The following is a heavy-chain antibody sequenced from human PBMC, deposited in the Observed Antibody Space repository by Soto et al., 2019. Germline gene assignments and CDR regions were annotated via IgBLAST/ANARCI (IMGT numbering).Heavy chain of an antibody. J-gene: IGHJ5*02. D-gene: IGHD2-15*01. CDR1: GVSINSYY. CDR3: AREGGCSGGSCYGNWFDP. Sequence: SETLSLTCTIHGVSINSYYWSWIPQAPGKGLELIGYIYYSGSNNYTPSLKSRVTISVDTSKNQFSLKLSSVTAADTAVYYCAREGGCSGGSCYGNWFDPWGQGTLVTVS. V-gene: IGHV4-59*01. CDR2: IYYSGSN.